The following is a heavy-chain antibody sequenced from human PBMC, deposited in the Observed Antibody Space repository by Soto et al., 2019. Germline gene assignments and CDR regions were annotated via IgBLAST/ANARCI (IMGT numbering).Heavy chain of an antibody. Sequence: GASVKVSCKASESTFTGYYMHWVRQAPGQGLEWMGWINPNSGGTNYAQKFQGWVTMTRDTSISTAYMELSRLRSDDTAVYYCARGVEIVVVPAAIPTHNWFDPWGQGTLVTVSS. CDR3: ARGVEIVVVPAAIPTHNWFDP. CDR2: INPNSGGT. CDR1: ESTFTGYY. V-gene: IGHV1-2*04. D-gene: IGHD2-2*01. J-gene: IGHJ5*02.